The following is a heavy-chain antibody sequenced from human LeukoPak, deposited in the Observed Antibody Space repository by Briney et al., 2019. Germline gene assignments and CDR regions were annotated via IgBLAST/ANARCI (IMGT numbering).Heavy chain of an antibody. J-gene: IGHJ4*02. Sequence: SQTLSLTCTVSGGSISSGGYYWSWIRQHPGKGLEWIGYIYYSGSTYYNPSLKSRVTISVDTSKNQFSLKLSSVTAADTAVYYCARGDSSSWYLYYFDYWGQGTLVTVSS. CDR2: IYYSGST. D-gene: IGHD6-13*01. V-gene: IGHV4-30-4*08. CDR3: ARGDSSSWYLYYFDY. CDR1: GGSISSGGYY.